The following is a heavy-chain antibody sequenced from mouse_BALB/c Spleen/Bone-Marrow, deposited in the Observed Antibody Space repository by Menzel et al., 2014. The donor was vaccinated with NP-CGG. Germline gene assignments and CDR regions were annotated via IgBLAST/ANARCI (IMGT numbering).Heavy chain of an antibody. CDR3: ARPHYYGSSWFAY. V-gene: IGHV5-9-3*01. Sequence: EVQGVESGGGLVKPGGSLKLSCAASGFTFSSYAMSWVRQTPEKRLEWVATISSGGSYTYYPYSVKGRFTISRDNAKNTLYLQMSSLRSEDTAMYYCARPHYYGSSWFAYWGQGILVTVSA. D-gene: IGHD1-1*01. CDR2: ISSGGSYT. J-gene: IGHJ3*01. CDR1: GFTFSSYA.